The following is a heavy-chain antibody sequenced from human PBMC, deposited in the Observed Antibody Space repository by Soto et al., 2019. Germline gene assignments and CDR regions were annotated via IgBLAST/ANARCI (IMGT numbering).Heavy chain of an antibody. Sequence: QVQLVQSGAEVKKPGSSMKVSCKVSGGTFRSYAINWVRQAPGQGLEWMGGITPISGTTNYAQKFQGRVTITADESTNTAYMDLSSLRSDDTAVCYCARAGTWGQGSPVTVSS. V-gene: IGHV1-69*01. CDR1: GGTFRSYA. CDR3: ARAGT. J-gene: IGHJ5*02. CDR2: ITPISGTT.